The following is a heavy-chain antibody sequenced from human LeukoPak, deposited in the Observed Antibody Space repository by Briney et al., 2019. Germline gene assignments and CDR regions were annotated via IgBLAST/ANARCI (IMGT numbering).Heavy chain of an antibody. D-gene: IGHD2-2*01. J-gene: IGHJ4*02. CDR1: GYTLTELS. Sequence: ASVKVSCKVSGYTLTELSMHWVRQAPGKGLEWMGGFDPEDGETIYGQKFQGRVTMTEDTSTGTAYMELSSLRSEDTAVYYCATGRLYCSSTSCPPPFDYWGQGTLVTVSS. CDR3: ATGRLYCSSTSCPPPFDY. V-gene: IGHV1-24*01. CDR2: FDPEDGET.